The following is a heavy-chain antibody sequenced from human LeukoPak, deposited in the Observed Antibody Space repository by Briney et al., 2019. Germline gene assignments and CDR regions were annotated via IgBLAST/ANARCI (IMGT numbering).Heavy chain of an antibody. J-gene: IGHJ4*02. V-gene: IGHV3-48*03. CDR2: ISSSGSTI. Sequence: GGSLRLSCAASGFTFSSYEMNWVRQAPGKGLEWVSYISSSGSTIYYADSVKGRFTISRDNAKNSLYLQMNSLRAEDTAVYSCAREWIGFDYWGQGTLVTVSS. D-gene: IGHD2-2*03. CDR1: GFTFSSYE. CDR3: AREWIGFDY.